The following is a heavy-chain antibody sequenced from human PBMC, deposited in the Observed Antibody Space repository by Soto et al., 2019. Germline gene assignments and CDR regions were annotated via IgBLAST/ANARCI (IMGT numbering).Heavy chain of an antibody. CDR3: ASSFKYYYDSSGYYSS. V-gene: IGHV4-30-2*01. J-gene: IGHJ4*02. D-gene: IGHD3-22*01. CDR2: IYHSGST. Sequence: SETLSLTCAVSGGSISSGGYSWSWIRQPPGKGLEWIGYIYHSGSTYYNPSLKSRVTISVDRSKNQFSLKLSSVTAADTAVYYCASSFKYYYDSSGYYSSWGQGTLVTVSS. CDR1: GGSISSGGYS.